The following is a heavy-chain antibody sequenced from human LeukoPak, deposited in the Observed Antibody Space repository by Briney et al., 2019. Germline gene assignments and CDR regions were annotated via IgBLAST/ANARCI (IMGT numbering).Heavy chain of an antibody. CDR1: GYTFTSYG. V-gene: IGHV1-18*01. CDR2: ISAYNGNT. D-gene: IGHD2-2*01. CDR3: ARTYCSSTSCYSGY. J-gene: IGHJ4*02. Sequence: ASVKVSCKASGYTFTSYGISWVRQAPGQGLEWMGWISAYNGNTNYAQKLQGRVTMTTDTSTSTAYMELRSPRSDDTAVYYCARTYCSSTSCYSGYWGQGTLVTVSS.